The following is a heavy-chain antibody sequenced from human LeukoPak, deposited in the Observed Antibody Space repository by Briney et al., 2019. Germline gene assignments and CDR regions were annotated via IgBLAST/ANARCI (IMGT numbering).Heavy chain of an antibody. Sequence: GGSLRLSCAASGFTVSSNYMSWVRQAPGKGLEWVGNIKQDGSEKHYVDSVKGRLTISRDNAKNSLYLQMNSLRAEDTAVYYCARGGTYYGRVDYWGQGTLVTVSS. D-gene: IGHD1-26*01. CDR2: IKQDGSEK. V-gene: IGHV3-7*05. CDR3: ARGGTYYGRVDY. J-gene: IGHJ4*02. CDR1: GFTVSSNY.